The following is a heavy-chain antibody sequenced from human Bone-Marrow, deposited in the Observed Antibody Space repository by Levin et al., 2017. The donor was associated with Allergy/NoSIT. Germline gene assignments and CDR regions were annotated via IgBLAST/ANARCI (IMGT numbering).Heavy chain of an antibody. CDR1: EFTFSTYW. Sequence: GGSLRLSCAASEFTFSTYWMHWVRQAPGKGLVWVSRINSDGTGTTYADSVKGRFTISRDNAKNTLYLQMHSLRVDDTAVYYCTRGRYYDSSGSYHHKGMDVWGQGATVTVSS. V-gene: IGHV3-74*01. J-gene: IGHJ6*02. CDR2: INSDGTGT. D-gene: IGHD3-22*01. CDR3: TRGRYYDSSGSYHHKGMDV.